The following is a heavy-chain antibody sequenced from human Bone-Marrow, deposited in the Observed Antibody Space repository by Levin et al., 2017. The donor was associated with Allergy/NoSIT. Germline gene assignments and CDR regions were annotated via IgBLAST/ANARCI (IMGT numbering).Heavy chain of an antibody. V-gene: IGHV4-59*08. D-gene: IGHD3-22*01. CDR2: IYYSGST. CDR1: GGSISSYY. Sequence: PSETLSLTCTVSGGSISSYYWSWIRQPPGKGLEWIGYIYYSGSTNYNPSLKSRVTISVDTSKNQFSLKLSSVTAADTAVYYCARALNYDSSGYLRDDAFDIWGQGTMVTVSS. CDR3: ARALNYDSSGYLRDDAFDI. J-gene: IGHJ3*02.